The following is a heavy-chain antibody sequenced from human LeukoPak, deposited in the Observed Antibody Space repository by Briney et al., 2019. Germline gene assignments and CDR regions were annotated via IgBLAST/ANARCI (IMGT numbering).Heavy chain of an antibody. Sequence: GGSLRLSCAASGFTFSSYEMNWVRQAPGKGQEWVSYISSSGSTIYYADSVKGRFTISRDNAKNSLYLQTNSLRAEDTAVYYCARELDYCSSTSCYAGDFDYWGQGTLVTVSS. CDR3: ARELDYCSSTSCYAGDFDY. CDR2: ISSSGSTI. D-gene: IGHD2-2*01. V-gene: IGHV3-48*03. CDR1: GFTFSSYE. J-gene: IGHJ4*02.